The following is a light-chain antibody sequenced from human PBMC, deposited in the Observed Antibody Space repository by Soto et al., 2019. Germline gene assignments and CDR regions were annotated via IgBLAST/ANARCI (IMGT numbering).Light chain of an antibody. V-gene: IGLV1-44*01. Sequence: QAVVTQPPSASGTPGQRVTISCSGSSSNIGSNTVNWYQQLPGTAPKRLIYSNNQRPSGVPDRFSGSKSGTSASLAISGLQSEDEADYYCAAWDDSLNGPVFGGGTKVTVL. J-gene: IGLJ2*01. CDR3: AAWDDSLNGPV. CDR1: SSNIGSNT. CDR2: SNN.